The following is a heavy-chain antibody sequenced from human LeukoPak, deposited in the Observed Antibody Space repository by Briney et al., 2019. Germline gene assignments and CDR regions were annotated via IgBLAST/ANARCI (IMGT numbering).Heavy chain of an antibody. V-gene: IGHV4-34*01. CDR3: ARVEDYYMDV. CDR1: GVPFSGYY. CDR2: INHSGST. J-gene: IGHJ6*03. D-gene: IGHD5-24*01. Sequence: SETLSLTCAVYGVPFSGYYWSWMRQPPGKGLEGIGEINHSGSTNYTPSLKSRVTISVDTSKNQFSLKLSSVTAADTAVYYCARVEDYYMDVWGKGTTVTVSS.